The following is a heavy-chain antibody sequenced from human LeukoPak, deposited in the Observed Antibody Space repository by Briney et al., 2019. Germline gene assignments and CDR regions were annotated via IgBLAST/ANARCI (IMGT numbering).Heavy chain of an antibody. CDR1: GYTLTSYG. V-gene: IGHV1-18*01. CDR2: ISAYNGNT. Sequence: ASVTVSCKASGYTLTSYGISWVRQAPGQGLEWMGWISAYNGNTNYAQKLQGRVTMTTDTSTSTAYMELRSLRSDDTAVYYCARDLRAELSHLSESDYWGQGTLVTVSS. D-gene: IGHD2/OR15-2a*01. J-gene: IGHJ4*02. CDR3: ARDLRAELSHLSESDY.